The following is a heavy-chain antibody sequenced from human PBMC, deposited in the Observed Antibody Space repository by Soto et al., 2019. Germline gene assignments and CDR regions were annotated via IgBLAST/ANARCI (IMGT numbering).Heavy chain of an antibody. D-gene: IGHD3-16*01. Sequence: QVHLVQSGAEVKKPGASVKVSCKASGYRFTSYGINWVRQSPGQGLGWMGWISAYNGNTNYAQKVQGRVTMTTDTSTTTAYMEVRSVRYNDRAVYYCGKGGDYFDNWGQGTLVTVSS. CDR2: ISAYNGNT. CDR1: GYRFTSYG. CDR3: GKGGDYFDN. J-gene: IGHJ4*02. V-gene: IGHV1-18*01.